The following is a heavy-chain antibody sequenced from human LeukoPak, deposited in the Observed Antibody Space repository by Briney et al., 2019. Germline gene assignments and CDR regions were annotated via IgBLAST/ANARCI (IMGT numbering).Heavy chain of an antibody. CDR1: GGSISSSSYY. J-gene: IGHJ4*02. Sequence: PSETLSLTCTVSGGSISSSSYYWGGIRQPPGKGVEGGGSSYYSGRTYYNPSSKSRVTISGDTSKNELPVKVRSVRAADTAEDYFSKPEAGLRYFDWLFWGQGTLVTVSS. V-gene: IGHV4-39*01. D-gene: IGHD3-9*01. CDR2: SYYSGRT. CDR3: SKPEAGLRYFDWLF.